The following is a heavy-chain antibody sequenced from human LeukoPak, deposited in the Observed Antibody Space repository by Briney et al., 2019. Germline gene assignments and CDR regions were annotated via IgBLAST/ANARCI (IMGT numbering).Heavy chain of an antibody. CDR2: INPNGGST. J-gene: IGHJ4*02. V-gene: IGHV1-46*01. CDR3: ARDLGDCGGDCYSRPDY. CDR1: GYTFTSFY. Sequence: ASVKVSCKASGYTFTSFYIHWVRQAPGQGLEWMGVINPNGGSTRYAQKFQGRVTMTRDTSTSTVYMELSSLRSEDTAVYYCARDLGDCGGDCYSRPDYWGRGTQVTVSS. D-gene: IGHD2-21*02.